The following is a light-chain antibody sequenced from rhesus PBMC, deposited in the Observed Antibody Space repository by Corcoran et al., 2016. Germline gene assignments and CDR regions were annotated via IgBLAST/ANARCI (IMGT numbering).Light chain of an antibody. CDR2: KAS. CDR3: LRYSSGLFT. V-gene: IGKV1-22*01. Sequence: DIQMTQSPSSLSASAGDTVTITCRASQRISSWLDWYQQQPGKAPHLLIYKASRLQSGVPSRFSGSGSGTSFTLTITSLQPEVFATYYCLRYSSGLFTFGPGPKLDIK. J-gene: IGKJ3*01. CDR1: QRISSW.